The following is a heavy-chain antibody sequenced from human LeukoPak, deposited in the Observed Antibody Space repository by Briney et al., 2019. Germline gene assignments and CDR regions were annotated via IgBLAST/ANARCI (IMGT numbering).Heavy chain of an antibody. CDR1: GFTFSSYA. CDR2: ISGSGGST. J-gene: IGHJ4*02. CDR3: AKDLQLGIVVVTAIYFDY. V-gene: IGHV3-23*01. Sequence: PGGSLRLSCAASGFTFSSYAMSRVRQAPGKGLEWVSAISGSGGSTYYADSVKGRFTISRDNSKNTLYLQMNSLRAEDTAVYYCAKDLQLGIVVVTAIYFDYWGQGTLVTVSS. D-gene: IGHD2-21*02.